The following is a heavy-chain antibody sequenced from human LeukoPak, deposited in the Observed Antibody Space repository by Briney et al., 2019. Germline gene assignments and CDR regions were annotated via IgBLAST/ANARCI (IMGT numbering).Heavy chain of an antibody. Sequence: SETLSLTCTVSGDSISSSSYYWGWIRQPPGKGLESIGSLYYSGSTYYSPSLKSRVTISGDTSKNHFSLKLSSVTAADTAVYYCARGVVAAPQTFDYWGQGTLVTVSS. J-gene: IGHJ4*02. CDR1: GDSISSSSYY. CDR2: LYYSGST. CDR3: ARGVVAAPQTFDY. D-gene: IGHD2-15*01. V-gene: IGHV4-39*07.